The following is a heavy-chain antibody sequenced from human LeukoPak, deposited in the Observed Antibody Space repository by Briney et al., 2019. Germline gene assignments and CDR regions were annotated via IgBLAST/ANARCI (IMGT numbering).Heavy chain of an antibody. CDR1: GFTFSSYS. J-gene: IGHJ4*02. V-gene: IGHV3-21*01. CDR3: ARAPDDYGVYVR. Sequence: GGSLRLSCAASGFTFSSYSMNWVRQAPGKGLGWVSSISSSSSYIYYADSVKGRFTISRDNAKNSLYLQMNSLRAEDTAVYYCARAPDDYGVYVRWGQGTLVTVSS. CDR2: ISSSSSYI. D-gene: IGHD4-17*01.